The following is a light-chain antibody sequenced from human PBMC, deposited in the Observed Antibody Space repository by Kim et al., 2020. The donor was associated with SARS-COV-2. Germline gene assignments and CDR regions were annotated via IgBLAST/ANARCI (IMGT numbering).Light chain of an antibody. CDR3: LQDYNYPWT. V-gene: IGKV1-6*01. J-gene: IGKJ1*01. Sequence: ASVGDRVTITGRASQGIRNDLGWYQQKPGKAPKLLIYAASSLQSGIPSRCSGSGSGTDFPLTTSCLQREEFATYYCLQDYNYPWTFGQGTKVDIK. CDR1: QGIRND. CDR2: AAS.